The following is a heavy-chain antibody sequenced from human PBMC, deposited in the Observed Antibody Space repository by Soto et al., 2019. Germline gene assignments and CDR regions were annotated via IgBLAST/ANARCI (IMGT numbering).Heavy chain of an antibody. V-gene: IGHV4-34*01. CDR3: VKCDRGYYSY. Sequence: SETLSLTCAVYGGSFSGYYWSWIRQPPGKGLEWIGEINHSGSTNYNPSLKSRVTISVDTSKNQFSLKLSSVTAADTAVYYCVKCDRGYYSYWRPRTLVTVFS. CDR2: INHSGST. CDR1: GGSFSGYY. J-gene: IGHJ4*02. D-gene: IGHD3-22*01.